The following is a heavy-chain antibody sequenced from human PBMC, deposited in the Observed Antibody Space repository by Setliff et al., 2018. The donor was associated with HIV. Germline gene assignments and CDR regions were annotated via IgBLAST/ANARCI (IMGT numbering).Heavy chain of an antibody. J-gene: IGHJ4*01. CDR3: AKDGISGGAYPPYYFDY. Sequence: PGGSLRLSCAGSGFTFSGYGMHWVRQAPGKGLEWVGIIWYDGRHADYADSVKGRFTISRDNSKNTLYLQMNRLRVEDTAVYYCAKDGISGGAYPPYYFDYWGHGTLVTVSS. V-gene: IGHV3-33*06. CDR2: IWYDGRHA. CDR1: GFTFSGYG. D-gene: IGHD2-15*01.